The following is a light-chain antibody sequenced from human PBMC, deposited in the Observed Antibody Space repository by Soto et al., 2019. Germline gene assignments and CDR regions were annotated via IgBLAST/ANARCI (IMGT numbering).Light chain of an antibody. Sequence: QSALTQPPSASGSPGQSVTISCTGSSSDVGGYNYVSWYQQHPGKAPKLIIYEVSKRPSGVPDRFSGSKSGNTASLTGSGLQAEDEVDYYCSSYAGSNNYVFGTGTKLTVL. J-gene: IGLJ1*01. CDR1: SSDVGGYNY. CDR2: EVS. CDR3: SSYAGSNNYV. V-gene: IGLV2-8*01.